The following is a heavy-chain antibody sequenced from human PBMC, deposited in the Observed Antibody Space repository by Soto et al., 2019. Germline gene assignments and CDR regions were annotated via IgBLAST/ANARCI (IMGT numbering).Heavy chain of an antibody. J-gene: IGHJ3*02. D-gene: IGHD3-22*01. CDR3: ASVVEYCDSSGAFDI. Sequence: QVQLVQSGAEVKKPGSSVKVSCKASGGTFSSYAISWVRQAPGQGLEWMGGIIPIFGTANYAQKFQGRVTITADESTSTAYMELSSLRSEDTAVDYWASVVEYCDSSGAFDICCRGTMVTVSS. CDR1: GGTFSSYA. V-gene: IGHV1-69*01. CDR2: IIPIFGTA.